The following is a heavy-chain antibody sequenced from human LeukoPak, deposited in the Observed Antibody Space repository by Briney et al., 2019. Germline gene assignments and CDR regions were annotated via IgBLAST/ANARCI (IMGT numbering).Heavy chain of an antibody. CDR2: IYYSGST. Sequence: SETLSLTCTVSGGSISSSSYYWSWIRQPPGKGLEWIGYIYYSGSTYYNPSLRSRVTISVDTSKNQFSLKLSSVTAADTAVYYCARDSAGYWGQGTLVTVSS. CDR3: ARDSAGY. J-gene: IGHJ4*02. V-gene: IGHV4-30-4*01. CDR1: GGSISSSSYY.